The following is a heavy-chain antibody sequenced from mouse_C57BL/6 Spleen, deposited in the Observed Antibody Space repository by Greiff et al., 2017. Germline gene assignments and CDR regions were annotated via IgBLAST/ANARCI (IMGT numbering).Heavy chain of an antibody. Sequence: VQLQQSGPELVKPGASVKISCKASGYTFTDYYMNWVKQSHGKSLEWIGDINPNNGGTSYNQKFKGKATLTVDKSSSTAYMELRSLTSEDSAVYYCAHTTVDFDYWGQGTTLTVSS. CDR3: AHTTVDFDY. D-gene: IGHD1-1*01. CDR1: GYTFTDYY. V-gene: IGHV1-26*01. J-gene: IGHJ2*01. CDR2: INPNNGGT.